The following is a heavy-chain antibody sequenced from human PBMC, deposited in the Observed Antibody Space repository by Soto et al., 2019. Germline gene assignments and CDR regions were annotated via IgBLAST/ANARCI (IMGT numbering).Heavy chain of an antibody. CDR3: ARGIAVVGRGSPSDY. V-gene: IGHV1-18*01. CDR2: ISAYNGNT. D-gene: IGHD6-19*01. J-gene: IGHJ4*02. Sequence: ASVKVSCKASGYTFTSYGISWVRQAPGQGLEWMGWISAYNGNTNYAQKLQGRVTMTTDTSTSTAYMELRSLRSDDTAVYYCARGIAVVGRGSPSDYWGQGTLVTVSS. CDR1: GYTFTSYG.